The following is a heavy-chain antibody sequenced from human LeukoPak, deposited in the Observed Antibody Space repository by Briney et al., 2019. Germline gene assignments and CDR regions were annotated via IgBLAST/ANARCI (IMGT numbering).Heavy chain of an antibody. D-gene: IGHD3-22*01. Sequence: GGSLRLSCAASGFTFSSYAMHWVRQAPGKGLEWVAVISYDGSNKYYADSVKGRFTISRDNSKNTLYLQMNSLRAEDTAVYYCARGNFATYYYDSSGYFPIDYWGQGTLVTVSS. J-gene: IGHJ4*02. CDR1: GFTFSSYA. V-gene: IGHV3-30*04. CDR3: ARGNFATYYYDSSGYFPIDY. CDR2: ISYDGSNK.